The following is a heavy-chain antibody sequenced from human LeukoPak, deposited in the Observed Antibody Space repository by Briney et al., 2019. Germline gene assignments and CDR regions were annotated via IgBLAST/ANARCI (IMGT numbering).Heavy chain of an antibody. CDR3: ARHPGWLIIAAANYYMDV. D-gene: IGHD6-13*01. J-gene: IGHJ6*03. CDR2: INHSGST. CDR1: GGSFSGYY. V-gene: IGHV4-34*01. Sequence: SSETLSLTCAVYGGSFSGYYWSWIRQPPGKGLEWIGEINHSGSTNYNPSLKSRVTISVDTSKNQFSLKLSSVTAADTAVYYCARHPGWLIIAAANYYMDVWGKGTTVTISS.